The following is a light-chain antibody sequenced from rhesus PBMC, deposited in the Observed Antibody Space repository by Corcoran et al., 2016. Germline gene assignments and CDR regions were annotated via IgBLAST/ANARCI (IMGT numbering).Light chain of an antibody. CDR1: SSDLGGYNY. J-gene: IGLJ1*01. CDR3: SSYTGGNTSI. CDR2: EVS. Sequence: QAALTQPRSVSGSPGQAVTISCTGTSSDLGGYNYVSWYQQHPGTAPKLMIYEVSTRPSGVSDRFSASKSGNTASLTISGLQAEDEADYYCSSYTGGNTSIFGAGTRLTVL. V-gene: IGLV2-32*02.